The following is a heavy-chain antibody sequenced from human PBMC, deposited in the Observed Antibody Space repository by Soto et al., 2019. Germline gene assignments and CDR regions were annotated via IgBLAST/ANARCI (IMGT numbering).Heavy chain of an antibody. V-gene: IGHV3-64*01. D-gene: IGHD5-12*01. Sequence: VPLVESGGGLVQPGGSLRLSCAASGFTFSSYAMHWVRQAPGKGLEYVSAISSNGGSTDYANSVKGRFTISRDNSKNTLDLQMGSLRAEDMAVYYCARGGRGYEFDYWGQGTLVTVSS. CDR1: GFTFSSYA. CDR2: ISSNGGST. J-gene: IGHJ4*02. CDR3: ARGGRGYEFDY.